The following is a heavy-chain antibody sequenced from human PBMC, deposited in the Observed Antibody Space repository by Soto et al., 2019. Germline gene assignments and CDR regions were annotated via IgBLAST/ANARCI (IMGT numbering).Heavy chain of an antibody. V-gene: IGHV4-59*12. CDR3: TRVGGYYGDYPNVGY. CDR1: GSSISPFY. D-gene: IGHD4-17*01. Sequence: LSLTCTVSGSSISPFYWSWIRQPPVKGLEWIGYIYYTGSTKYDPSLKSRVTLSLGTSRNELSLKLSSVTAADTAVFYCTRVGGYYGDYPNVGYGVPGTLVAVSS. J-gene: IGHJ4*02. CDR2: IYYTGST.